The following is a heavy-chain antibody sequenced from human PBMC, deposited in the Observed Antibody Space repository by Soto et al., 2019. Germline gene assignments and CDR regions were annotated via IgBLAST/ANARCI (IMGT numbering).Heavy chain of an antibody. J-gene: IGHJ4*02. CDR3: ARSHSSSWYGGGDY. D-gene: IGHD6-13*01. Sequence: PGGSLRLSCAASGFTFSDYYMSWIRQAPGKGLEWVSYISSSSSYTNYADSVKGRFTISRDNAKNSLYLQMNSLRAEDTAVYYCARSHSSSWYGGGDYWGQGTLVTVSS. CDR1: GFTFSDYY. CDR2: ISSSSSYT. V-gene: IGHV3-11*06.